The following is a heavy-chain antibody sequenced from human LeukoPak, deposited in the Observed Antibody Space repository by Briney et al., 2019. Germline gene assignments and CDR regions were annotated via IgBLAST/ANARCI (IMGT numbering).Heavy chain of an antibody. CDR1: GYSFTSYW. CDR2: IYPGDSDT. J-gene: IGHJ6*02. CDR3: ARHEGYYYDSSGSRGYYYYGMDV. Sequence: GESLKISCKGSGYSFTSYWIGWVRQVPGKGLEWMGIIYPGDSDTRYSPSFQGQVTISADKSISTAYLQWSSLKASDTAMYYCARHEGYYYDSSGSRGYYYYGMDVWGQGTTVTVSS. D-gene: IGHD3-22*01. V-gene: IGHV5-51*01.